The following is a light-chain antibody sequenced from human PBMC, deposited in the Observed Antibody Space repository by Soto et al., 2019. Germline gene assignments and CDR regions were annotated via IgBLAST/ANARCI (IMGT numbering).Light chain of an antibody. CDR1: SSDVGAYNY. CDR2: EVS. Sequence: QSALTQPASVSGSPGQSITISCTGTSSDVGAYNYVSWYQQHPGKAPKLIIYEVSNRPSGVSWRFSGSKSGNTASLTISGFQSEDEADYYCSSHTTSNTRVFGTGTKVTVL. J-gene: IGLJ1*01. V-gene: IGLV2-14*01. CDR3: SSHTTSNTRV.